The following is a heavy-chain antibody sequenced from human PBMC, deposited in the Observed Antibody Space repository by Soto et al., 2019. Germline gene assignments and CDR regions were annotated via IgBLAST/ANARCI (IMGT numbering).Heavy chain of an antibody. V-gene: IGHV4-34*01. D-gene: IGHD3-9*01. CDR3: ARKPIYHFFAGYYSVDY. CDR1: VGSFSDYY. CDR2: INHSGTT. Sequence: QVQLRQWGAGLLKPSETLSLTCAVFVGSFSDYYWTWIRQPPGKGLEWIGEINHSGTTSYNPSLKSRLTISVDTSNNQFSLKLSSVTAADTAVYYCARKPIYHFFAGYYSVDYWGQGTLVTVSS. J-gene: IGHJ4*02.